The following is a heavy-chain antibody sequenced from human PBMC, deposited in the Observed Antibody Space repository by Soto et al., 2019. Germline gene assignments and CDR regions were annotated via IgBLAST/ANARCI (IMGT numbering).Heavy chain of an antibody. CDR2: ISGDTGNT. D-gene: IGHD6-13*01. Sequence: ASVKVSCKASGYTFTNYGISWVRQAPGQGLEWLGWISGDTGNTNYGQKFQGRVTMTTDTSTTTAYMELRGLRSDDTAFYYCARDSSNSWAYFGYWGQGTLVTVSS. CDR1: GYTFTNYG. J-gene: IGHJ4*02. CDR3: ARDSSNSWAYFGY. V-gene: IGHV1-18*01.